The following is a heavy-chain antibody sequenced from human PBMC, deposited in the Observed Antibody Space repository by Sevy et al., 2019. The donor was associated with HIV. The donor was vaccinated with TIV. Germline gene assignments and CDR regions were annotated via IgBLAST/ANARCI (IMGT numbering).Heavy chain of an antibody. CDR2: MYSGGSP. CDR1: GFSISNNY. Sequence: GGSLRVSCAASGFSISNNYTAWVRQAPGKGLEWVSVMYSGGSPYYADSVKGRFALSRDMSKNTVYLQMNSLRAEDTAVYYCARGYCGGGSCTAFDPRGQGTLVTVSS. CDR3: ARGYCGGGSCTAFDP. J-gene: IGHJ5*02. D-gene: IGHD2-15*01. V-gene: IGHV3-53*01.